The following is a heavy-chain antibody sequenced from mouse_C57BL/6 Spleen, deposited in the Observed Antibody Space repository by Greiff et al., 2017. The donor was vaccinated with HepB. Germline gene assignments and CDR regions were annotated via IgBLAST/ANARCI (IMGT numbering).Heavy chain of an antibody. J-gene: IGHJ3*01. CDR1: GYTFTSYW. Sequence: QVQLQQSGAELVKPGASVKMSCKASGYTFTSYWITWVKQRPGHGLEWIGDIYPGRGSTNYNGKFKSKATLTVDTSSSTAYMQLSSLTSEDSAVYYCASYYSNYVFAYWGQGTLVTVSA. D-gene: IGHD2-5*01. CDR2: IYPGRGST. V-gene: IGHV1-55*01. CDR3: ASYYSNYVFAY.